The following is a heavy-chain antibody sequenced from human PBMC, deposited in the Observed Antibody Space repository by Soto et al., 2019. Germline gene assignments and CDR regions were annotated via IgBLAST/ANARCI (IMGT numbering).Heavy chain of an antibody. CDR3: ARDPEMATINDAFDI. D-gene: IGHD5-12*01. V-gene: IGHV1-69*13. CDR1: GGTFSRYT. CDR2: ITPMFGTA. J-gene: IGHJ3*02. Sequence: ASVKVSCKASGGTFSRYTISWVRQAPGQGLEWMGGITPMFGTANYAQKFQGRVTIAADESTSTAYMELSSLRSEDTAVYYCARDPEMATINDAFDIWGQGTMVTVSS.